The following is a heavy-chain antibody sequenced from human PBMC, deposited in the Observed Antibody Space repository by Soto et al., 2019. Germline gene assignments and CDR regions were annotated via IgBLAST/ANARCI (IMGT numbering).Heavy chain of an antibody. D-gene: IGHD5-12*01. J-gene: IGHJ4*02. V-gene: IGHV3-66*01. Sequence: EVQLVESGGGLVQPGGSLRLSCAASGFTVSSNYLSWVRQAPGKGLEWVSVIYSGGSTYYADSVKGRFTISRDNSKNTLYLQMNTLRXEDTAVYXCAKQRGGYDRDFDYWGQGTLVTVSS. CDR1: GFTVSSNY. CDR2: IYSGGST. CDR3: AKQRGGYDRDFDY.